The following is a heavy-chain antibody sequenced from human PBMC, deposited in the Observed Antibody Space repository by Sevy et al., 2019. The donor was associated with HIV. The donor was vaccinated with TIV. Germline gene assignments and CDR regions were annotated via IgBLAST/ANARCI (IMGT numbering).Heavy chain of an antibody. CDR3: AKEPPASTPYFDY. CDR2: ISGSGGNT. Sequence: GGSLRLSCAASGFTFSSYDMSWVRQAPGKGLEWVSAISGSGGNTYYADAVKGRFTISRDDSKNTLYLQMNSLRAEDTALYYCAKEPPASTPYFDYWGQGTLVTVSS. CDR1: GFTFSSYD. V-gene: IGHV3-23*01. J-gene: IGHJ4*02.